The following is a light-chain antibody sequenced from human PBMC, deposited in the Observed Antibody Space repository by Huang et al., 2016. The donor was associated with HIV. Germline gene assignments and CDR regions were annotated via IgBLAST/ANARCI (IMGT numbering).Light chain of an antibody. J-gene: IGKJ3*01. CDR3: QQYDNWPPFT. Sequence: EIVMTQSPDTLSVSPGERATLSCRASQSVRSNLAWYQQKPGQAPRLLIYDASTRATGVPASFSGSGSGTQFTLSISSLQSEDFAVYYCQQYDNWPPFTFGPGTKVDIK. CDR1: QSVRSN. V-gene: IGKV3-15*01. CDR2: DAS.